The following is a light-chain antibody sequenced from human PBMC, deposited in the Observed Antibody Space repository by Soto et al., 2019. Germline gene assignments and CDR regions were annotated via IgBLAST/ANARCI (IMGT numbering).Light chain of an antibody. CDR1: QNITKW. Sequence: DIQMTQSPSPLSASVGDRVTITCRASQNITKWLAWYQQKPGKAPKVLIYDASNLHSGVPSRFSGRGSGTEFTLSISSLQPDDFATYYCQQYNANFGQGTKVDVK. J-gene: IGKJ1*01. V-gene: IGKV1-5*01. CDR2: DAS. CDR3: QQYNAN.